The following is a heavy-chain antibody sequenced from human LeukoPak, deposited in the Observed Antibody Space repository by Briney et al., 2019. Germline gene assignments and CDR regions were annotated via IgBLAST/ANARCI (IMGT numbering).Heavy chain of an antibody. Sequence: PSETLSLTCIVSGGSISSSSYYWGWIRQSPGKGLEWIGSIYYSGSSSYYNPSLKSRVTISVDTSKNQFSLKLDSVTAEDTAVYYCEEGGKKQQCLPVPPYCFIPWGHGTLVTVSS. CDR1: GGSISSSSYY. CDR2: IYYSGSSS. V-gene: IGHV4-39*01. J-gene: IGHJ5*02. CDR3: EEGGKKQQCLPVPPYCFIP. D-gene: IGHD5-18*01.